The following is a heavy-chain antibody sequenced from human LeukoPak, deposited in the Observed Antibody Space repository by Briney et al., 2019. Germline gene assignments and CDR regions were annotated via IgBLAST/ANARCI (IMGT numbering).Heavy chain of an antibody. CDR1: AFIFSGHW. CDR3: ARDLGYCTNGVCHTRSDY. D-gene: IGHD2-8*01. V-gene: IGHV3-7*03. J-gene: IGHJ4*02. Sequence: GGSLRLSCEGSAFIFSGHWMNWVRRTPGKGLEWVASIKEDGSERQYVDSVKGRFSISRDNTKGSLFLQLNSLRAEDTAVYYCARDLGYCTNGVCHTRSDYWGQGTLVAVSS. CDR2: IKEDGSER.